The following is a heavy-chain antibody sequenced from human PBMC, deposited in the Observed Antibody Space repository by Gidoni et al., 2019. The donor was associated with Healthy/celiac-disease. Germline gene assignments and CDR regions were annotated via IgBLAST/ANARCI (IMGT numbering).Heavy chain of an antibody. J-gene: IGHJ4*02. CDR1: AGSISSSSYY. V-gene: IGHV4-39*01. D-gene: IGHD3-22*01. CDR2: IYYSGST. Sequence: QLQLQESGPGLVKPSETLSLTCTVSAGSISSSSYYWGWIRQPPGKGLEWIGSIYYSGSTYYNPSLKSRVTISVDTSKNQFSLKLSSVTAADTAVYYCATYYYDSSGSHFDYWGQGTLVTVSS. CDR3: ATYYYDSSGSHFDY.